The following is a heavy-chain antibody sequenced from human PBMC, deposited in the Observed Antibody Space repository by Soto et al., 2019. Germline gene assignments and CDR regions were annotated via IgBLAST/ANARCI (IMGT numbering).Heavy chain of an antibody. Sequence: PSQTLSLTCVGSGDTVSSNSVAWNWVRQSPSRGLEWLGRTYYRSRWYSDYAVSVRSRIDINADTSKNQVSLQLNSVTPEDTAVYYCARSEEDSDYYYGMDVWGQGTTVTVSS. CDR3: ARSEEDSDYYYGMDV. CDR2: TYYRSRWYS. V-gene: IGHV6-1*01. CDR1: GDTVSSNSVA. D-gene: IGHD2-15*01. J-gene: IGHJ6*02.